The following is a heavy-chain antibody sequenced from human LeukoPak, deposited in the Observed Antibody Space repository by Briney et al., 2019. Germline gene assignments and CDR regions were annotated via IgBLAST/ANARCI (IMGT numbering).Heavy chain of an antibody. D-gene: IGHD3-3*01. CDR1: GGSISRDY. V-gene: IGHV4-59*08. CDR3: ARHSPRFLEYLDY. CDR2: CHYSGST. J-gene: IGHJ4*02. Sequence: SETLSLTCTVSGGSISRDYWSWIRQSPGKGLEWIGYCHYSGSTNSNPSLNDRVTFSVDRPRNQFSLKLPSVTAADTAVYYCARHSPRFLEYLDYWGQGTLVAVSS.